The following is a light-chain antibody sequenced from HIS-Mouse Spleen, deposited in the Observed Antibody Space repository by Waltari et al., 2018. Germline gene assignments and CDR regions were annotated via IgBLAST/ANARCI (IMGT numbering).Light chain of an antibody. CDR3: AAWDDSLSGWV. CDR1: SSNSGSNY. CDR2: RNN. Sequence: QSVLTQPPSASGAPGQRVTIPCSVTSSNSGSNYVYWYQQLPGTAPKLLIYRNNQRPSGVPDRFSGSKSGTSASLAISGLRSEDEADYYCAAWDDSLSGWVFGGGTKLTVL. J-gene: IGLJ3*02. V-gene: IGLV1-47*01.